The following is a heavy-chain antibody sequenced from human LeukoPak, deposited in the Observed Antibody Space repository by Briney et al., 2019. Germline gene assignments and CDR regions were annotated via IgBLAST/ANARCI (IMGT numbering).Heavy chain of an antibody. CDR1: GFTFSSYW. CDR2: IKQDGSEK. V-gene: IGHV3-7*01. Sequence: GGSLRLSCAASGFTFSSYWMSWVRQAPGKGLEWVANIKQDGSEKYYVDSVKGRFTISRDNAKNSLYLQMNSLRAEDTAVYYCAGDWGSGYSSGWYYYWGQGTLVTVSS. J-gene: IGHJ4*02. D-gene: IGHD6-19*01. CDR3: AGDWGSGYSSGWYYY.